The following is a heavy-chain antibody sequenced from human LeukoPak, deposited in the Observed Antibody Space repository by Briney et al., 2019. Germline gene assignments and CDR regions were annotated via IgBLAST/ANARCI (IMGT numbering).Heavy chain of an antibody. V-gene: IGHV3-49*04. J-gene: IGHJ4*02. CDR2: IRSKTYGGTT. Sequence: GGSLRLSCAASGFTFSINTMTWVRQAPGKGLEWLGFIRSKTYGGTTELAASVEGRFTISRDDSKSIAYLQMNSLKTEDTAVYYCTRSEYTYYYDGSGYLIDYWGQGTLVTVSS. D-gene: IGHD3-22*01. CDR1: GFTFSINT. CDR3: TRSEYTYYYDGSGYLIDY.